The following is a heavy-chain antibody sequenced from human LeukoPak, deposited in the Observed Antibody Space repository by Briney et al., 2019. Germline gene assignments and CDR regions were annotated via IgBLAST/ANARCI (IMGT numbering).Heavy chain of an antibody. CDR3: ARSETYYYGSGSRWYFDY. V-gene: IGHV1-69*13. Sequence: AASVKVSCKASGGTFSSCAISWVRQAPGQGLEWMGGIIPIFGTANYAQKFQGRVTITADESTNTAYMELSSLRSEDTAVYYCARSETYYYGSGSRWYFDYWGQGTLVTVSS. CDR2: IIPIFGTA. D-gene: IGHD3-10*01. CDR1: GGTFSSCA. J-gene: IGHJ4*02.